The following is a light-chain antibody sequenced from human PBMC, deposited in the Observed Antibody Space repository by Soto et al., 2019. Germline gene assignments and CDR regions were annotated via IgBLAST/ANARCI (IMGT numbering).Light chain of an antibody. Sequence: NFILTQPHSVSESPGKTVTISCTRSSGSIASNYVQWYQQRPGSAPTTVIYEDNQRPSGVPDRFSGSIDSSSNSASLTISGLKTEDEADYYCQSYDSSNQGVFGTGTKLIVL. CDR3: QSYDSSNQGV. V-gene: IGLV6-57*04. CDR1: SGSIASNY. CDR2: EDN. J-gene: IGLJ1*01.